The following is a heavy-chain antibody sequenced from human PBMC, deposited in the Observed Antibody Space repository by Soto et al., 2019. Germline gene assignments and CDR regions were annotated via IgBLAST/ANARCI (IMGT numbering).Heavy chain of an antibody. CDR1: GFTFSNYA. CDR2: ISGGGDAP. J-gene: IGHJ2*01. Sequence: EVQLLESGGGLVQPGGSLRLSCAGSGFTFSNYAMNWVRQAQGKGLEWVSTISGGGDAPFFADSVRGRFTISRDNSKNTVTLQMHNLGVDDTAVYFCARKVPGSTSRPDYWYFDLWGRGTLVTVSS. D-gene: IGHD3-10*01. CDR3: ARKVPGSTSRPDYWYFDL. V-gene: IGHV3-23*01.